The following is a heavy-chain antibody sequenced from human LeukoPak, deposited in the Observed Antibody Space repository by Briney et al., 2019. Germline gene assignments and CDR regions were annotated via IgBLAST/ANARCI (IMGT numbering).Heavy chain of an antibody. V-gene: IGHV3-23*01. D-gene: IGHD3-22*01. CDR3: AKRSSGYHLVY. J-gene: IGHJ4*02. Sequence: GGSLRLSCAASGFTFSSYGMSWVRQAPGKGLEWVSAISGSGGSTYYADSVKGRFTISRDNSKNSLYLQMNSLRAEDTAVYYCAKRSSGYHLVYWGKGTLVSVSS. CDR2: ISGSGGST. CDR1: GFTFSSYG.